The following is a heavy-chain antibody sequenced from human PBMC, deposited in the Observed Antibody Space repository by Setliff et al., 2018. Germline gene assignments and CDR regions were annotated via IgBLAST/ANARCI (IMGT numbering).Heavy chain of an antibody. Sequence: ASVKVSCKASGYTFTSYGISWVRQAPGQGLEWMGWISAYNGNTNYAQKLQGRVTMTTDTSTSTAYMELRSLRSDDTAVYYCASPATGDYYFDYWGQGTLVTVSS. CDR2: ISAYNGNT. CDR1: GYTFTSYG. J-gene: IGHJ4*02. D-gene: IGHD7-27*01. V-gene: IGHV1-18*01. CDR3: ASPATGDYYFDY.